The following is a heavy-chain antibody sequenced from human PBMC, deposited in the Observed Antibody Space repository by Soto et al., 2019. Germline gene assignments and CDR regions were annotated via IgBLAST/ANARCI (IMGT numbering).Heavy chain of an antibody. CDR2: IYHSGST. CDR1: GGSVSISKW. CDR3: ASVGSDYDNSGYYLP. V-gene: IGHV4-4*02. Sequence: ETLSLACIVSGGSVSISKWWSWVRQPPGKGLERIGEIYHSGSTTYNPSLKSRATISVDKSENQFSLRLKSVTAADTAVYYCASVGSDYDNSGYYLPWGPGTLVTVSS. J-gene: IGHJ5*02. D-gene: IGHD3-22*01.